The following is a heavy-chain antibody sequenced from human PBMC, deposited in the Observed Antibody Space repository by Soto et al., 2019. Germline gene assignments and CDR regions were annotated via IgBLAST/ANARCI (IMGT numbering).Heavy chain of an antibody. V-gene: IGHV1-18*01. CDR1: GYTFSNSG. CDR3: AREEYYYDSSGSGWFDP. D-gene: IGHD3-22*01. J-gene: IGHJ5*02. CDR2: IVTYNGNT. Sequence: ASVKVSCKASGYTFSNSGVSWVRQAPGQGLEWMGWIVTYNGNTQSTQKLQGRVTMTTDTSASTAYMELRSLRSEDTAVYYCAREEYYYDSSGSGWFDPWGQGTLVTVSS.